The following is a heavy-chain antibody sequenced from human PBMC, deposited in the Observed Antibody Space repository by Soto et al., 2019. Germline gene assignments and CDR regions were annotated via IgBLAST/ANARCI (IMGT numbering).Heavy chain of an antibody. CDR3: ARPRSSIAAPIDY. CDR1: GGSISSSSYY. CDR2: IYYSGST. J-gene: IGHJ4*02. D-gene: IGHD6-6*01. V-gene: IGHV4-39*01. Sequence: QLQLQESGPGLVKPSETLSLTCTVSGGSISSSSYYWGWIRQPPGKGLEWFGRIYYSGSTYYNPSLQSRVTISVDTSKNQFSLKLSSVTAADTAVYYCARPRSSIAAPIDYWGQGTLVTVSS.